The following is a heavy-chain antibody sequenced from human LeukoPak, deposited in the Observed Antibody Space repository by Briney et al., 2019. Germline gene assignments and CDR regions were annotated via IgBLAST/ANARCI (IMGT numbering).Heavy chain of an antibody. D-gene: IGHD3-10*01. J-gene: IGHJ6*03. Sequence: ASVKVSFKASGNTFTTYYLHWVRQAPGQGLEWLGIINPSGGSTIYAQKFQGRVSMTRDMSTSTVYMELNSLRSEDTAVYYCARDKFYYGSGTYSGYYMDVWGKGTTVTVSS. CDR3: ARDKFYYGSGTYSGYYMDV. CDR1: GNTFTTYY. CDR2: INPSGGST. V-gene: IGHV1-46*01.